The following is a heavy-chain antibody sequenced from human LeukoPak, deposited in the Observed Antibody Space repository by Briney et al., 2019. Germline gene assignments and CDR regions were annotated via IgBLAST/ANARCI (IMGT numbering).Heavy chain of an antibody. V-gene: IGHV1-18*01. CDR3: ARDWELLWFGELVAFDI. Sequence: ASVKVSCKASGYTFTSYGISWVRQAPGQGLEWMGWISAYNGNTNYAQKLQGRVTMTTDTSTSTAYMELRSLRSDDTAVYYCARDWELLWFGELVAFDIWGQGTMVTVSS. CDR1: GYTFTSYG. J-gene: IGHJ3*02. D-gene: IGHD3-10*01. CDR2: ISAYNGNT.